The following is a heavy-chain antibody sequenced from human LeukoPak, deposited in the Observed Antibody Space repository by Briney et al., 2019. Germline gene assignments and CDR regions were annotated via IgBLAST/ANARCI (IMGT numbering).Heavy chain of an antibody. CDR2: INHSGST. CDR3: ARPAARHYYYYYYMDV. V-gene: IGHV4-34*01. CDR1: GGSFSGYY. J-gene: IGHJ6*03. D-gene: IGHD2-2*01. Sequence: PSETLSLTCAVYGGSFSGYYWSWIRQPPGKGLEWIGEINHSGSTNYNPSLKSRVTISVDTSKNQFSLKLSSVTAADTAVYYCARPAARHYYYYYYMDVWGKGTTVTISS.